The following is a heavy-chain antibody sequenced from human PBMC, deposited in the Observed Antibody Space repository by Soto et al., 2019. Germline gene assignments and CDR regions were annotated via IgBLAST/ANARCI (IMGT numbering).Heavy chain of an antibody. V-gene: IGHV5-10-1*01. D-gene: IGHD5-18*01. J-gene: IGHJ6*02. CDR2: IDPSDSYT. Sequence: GESLRISCKGSGYSFTSYWISWVRQMPGKGLEWMGRIDPSDSYTNYSPSFQGHVTISADKSISTAYLQWSSLKASDTAMYYCARSWVRGYSTTYRVGGMYVWGQGTTVIVSS. CDR1: GYSFTSYW. CDR3: ARSWVRGYSTTYRVGGMYV.